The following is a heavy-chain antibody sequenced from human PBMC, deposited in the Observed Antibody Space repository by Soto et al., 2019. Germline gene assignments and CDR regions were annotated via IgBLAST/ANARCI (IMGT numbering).Heavy chain of an antibody. J-gene: IGHJ6*02. CDR3: ERHRHSSSSLYYYYGMDV. D-gene: IGHD6-6*01. V-gene: IGHV4-39*01. CDR2: IYYSGSA. Sequence: SETLSLTCTVSGGSISSSSYYWGWIRQPPGKGLEWIGSIYYSGSAYYNPSLKSRVTISVDTSKNQFSLKMSSVTEADTAVYYCERHRHSSSSLYYYYGMDVWGQGTTVT. CDR1: GGSISSSSYY.